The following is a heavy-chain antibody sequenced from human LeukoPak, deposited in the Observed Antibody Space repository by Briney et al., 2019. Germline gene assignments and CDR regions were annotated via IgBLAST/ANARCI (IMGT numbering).Heavy chain of an antibody. D-gene: IGHD2-21*01. CDR2: ISYDGSNK. J-gene: IGHJ4*02. V-gene: IGHV3-30*03. CDR1: GFTFSIYG. CDR3: APDCGGDCYEY. Sequence: PGGSLRLSCAASGFTFSIYGMHWVRQAPGKGLEWVAVISYDGSNKYYADSVKGRFTISRDNSKNTLYLQMTSLRAEDTAVYYCAPDCGGDCYEYWGQGTLVTVSP.